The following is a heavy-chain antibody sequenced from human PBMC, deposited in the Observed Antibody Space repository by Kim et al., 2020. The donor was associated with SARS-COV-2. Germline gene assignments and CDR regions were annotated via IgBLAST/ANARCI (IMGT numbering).Heavy chain of an antibody. V-gene: IGHV5-51*01. CDR2: IYPGDSDM. D-gene: IGHD3-22*01. CDR3: VRGPVYYYDSNGYDFDF. CDR1: GFRFSMYW. J-gene: IGHJ2*01. Sequence: GESLKISCKGSGFRFSMYWIGWVRQVPGKGLEWVGMIYPGDSDMRYSSSFQGQVSMSVDKSISTAYLEWSSLKASDSAMYFCVRGPVYYYDSNGYDFDFWVRGTLVTFSS.